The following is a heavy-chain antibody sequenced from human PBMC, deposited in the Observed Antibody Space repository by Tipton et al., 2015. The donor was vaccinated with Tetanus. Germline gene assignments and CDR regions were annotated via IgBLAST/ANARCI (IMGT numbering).Heavy chain of an antibody. CDR1: GASLRGGDYH. D-gene: IGHD6-19*01. J-gene: IGHJ4*02. Sequence: GLVKPSETLSLTCTVSGASLRGGDYHWSWIRQPPGKGLEWLAYISGSGTTNSNYYLKSRITMTRDTSRNQFSLTLTSVTAADTAVYYCARDGPREFTSDWYARFDNWGQGTVVSVSS. CDR2: ISGSGTT. V-gene: IGHV4-61*08. CDR3: ARDGPREFTSDWYARFDN.